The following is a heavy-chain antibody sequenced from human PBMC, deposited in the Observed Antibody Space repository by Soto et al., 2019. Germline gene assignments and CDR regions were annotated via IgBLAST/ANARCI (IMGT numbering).Heavy chain of an antibody. CDR2: INHSGST. CDR1: GCSISGYY. Sequence: KPSETLSLTCAVYGCSISGYYWIGILQPPGEGREWIGEINHSGSTNYNPSLKSRVTISVDTSKNQFSLKLSSVTAADTAVYYCARGLVVRLWFGELLPYYYGMDVWGQGTTVTVSS. D-gene: IGHD3-10*01. J-gene: IGHJ6*02. V-gene: IGHV4-34*01. CDR3: ARGLVVRLWFGELLPYYYGMDV.